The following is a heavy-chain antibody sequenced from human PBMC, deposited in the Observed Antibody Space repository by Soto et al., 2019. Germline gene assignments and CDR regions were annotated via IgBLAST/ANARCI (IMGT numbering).Heavy chain of an antibody. V-gene: IGHV4-30-4*01. CDR3: ARSLYYYDSSGYLA. Sequence: PSETLSLTCTVSGGSISSGDYYWSWIRQPPGKGLEWIGYIYYSGSTYYNPSLKSRVTISVDTSKNQFSLKLSSVTAADTAVYYCARSLYYYDSSGYLAWGQGTLVTVSS. J-gene: IGHJ4*02. CDR1: GGSISSGDYY. D-gene: IGHD3-22*01. CDR2: IYYSGST.